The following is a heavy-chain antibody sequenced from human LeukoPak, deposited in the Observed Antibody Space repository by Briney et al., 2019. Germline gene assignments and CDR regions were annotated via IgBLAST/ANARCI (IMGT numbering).Heavy chain of an antibody. V-gene: IGHV3-11*01. CDR1: GFTFSDYY. D-gene: IGHD1-20*01. CDR3: ARDLTGTVFDY. Sequence: GGSLRLSCAASGFTFSDYYMSWIRRAPGKGLEWVSYISSSGSPIYYADSVKGRFTISRDNDKNSLYLQMNSLRAEDTAVYYCARDLTGTVFDYWGQGTLVTVSS. CDR2: ISSSGSPI. J-gene: IGHJ4*02.